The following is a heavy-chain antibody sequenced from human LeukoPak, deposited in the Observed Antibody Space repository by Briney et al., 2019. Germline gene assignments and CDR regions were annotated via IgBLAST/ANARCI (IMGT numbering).Heavy chain of an antibody. J-gene: IGHJ4*02. D-gene: IGHD3-22*01. CDR3: ARSLNGFYRGLDF. CDR2: ISSTGATT. Sequence: GGSLRLSCAASGFSFNSYAMQWVRQAPGKGMEWVSVISSTGATTSYAASVKARCTISRDNSKSTLYLQMDTLRADDTAVYYCARSLNGFYRGLDFWGQGTLVTVSS. V-gene: IGHV3-23*01. CDR1: GFSFNSYA.